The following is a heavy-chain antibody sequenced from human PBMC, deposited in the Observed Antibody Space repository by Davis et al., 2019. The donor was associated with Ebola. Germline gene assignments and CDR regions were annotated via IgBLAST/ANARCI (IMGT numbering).Heavy chain of an antibody. D-gene: IGHD1-26*01. J-gene: IGHJ4*02. CDR3: ARLGATSGVYFDY. CDR1: GGSVRSGSYY. V-gene: IGHV4-61*01. Sequence: MPSETLSLTCTVSGGSVRSGSYYWSWIRQPPGKGLEWIGYVYYSGSSNLNPSLKSRVTISVDTSKSQFSLNLSSVTAADTAVYYCARLGATSGVYFDYWGQGTLVTVSS. CDR2: VYYSGSS.